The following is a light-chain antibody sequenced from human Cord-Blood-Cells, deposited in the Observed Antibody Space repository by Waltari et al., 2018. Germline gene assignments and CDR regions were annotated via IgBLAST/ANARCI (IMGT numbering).Light chain of an antibody. CDR2: SNN. CDR3: AAWDDSLNGPV. CDR1: SSNIGSNT. Sequence: QSVLTQPPSASGTPGQRVTISCSGSSSNIGSNTVNWYHQLPGTAPNLLIYSNNQRPSGGPDRFSGSKSGTSASRAISGLQSEDEADYYCAAWDDSLNGPVFGGGTKLTVL. V-gene: IGLV1-44*01. J-gene: IGLJ3*02.